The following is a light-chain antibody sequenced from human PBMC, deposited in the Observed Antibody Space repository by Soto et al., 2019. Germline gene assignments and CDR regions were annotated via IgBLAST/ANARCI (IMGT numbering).Light chain of an antibody. Sequence: EIVLTQSPGTLSLSPGERATLSCRASQSVSSSYLAWYQQKPGQAPRLLIYGASSRATGIPDRFSGSGSGTDCTLTISRLEPEDFAVYYCQQYGSSPHTFGQGAELEIK. CDR2: GAS. J-gene: IGKJ2*01. CDR3: QQYGSSPHT. V-gene: IGKV3-20*01. CDR1: QSVSSSY.